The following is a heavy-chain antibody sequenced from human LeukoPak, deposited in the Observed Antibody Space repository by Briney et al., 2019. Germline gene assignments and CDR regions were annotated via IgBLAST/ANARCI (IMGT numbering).Heavy chain of an antibody. CDR1: GYTFNDYY. Sequence: ASVKVSCKASGYTFNDYYIHWVRQAPGQGLEWMGWINPKSGGTNYAQKFQGRVTMTRDTSISTVYMELSRLGSDDRAVYYCARIGGRGYSYGTFDYWGQGTLVTVSS. J-gene: IGHJ4*02. D-gene: IGHD5-18*01. CDR3: ARIGGRGYSYGTFDY. CDR2: INPKSGGT. V-gene: IGHV1-2*02.